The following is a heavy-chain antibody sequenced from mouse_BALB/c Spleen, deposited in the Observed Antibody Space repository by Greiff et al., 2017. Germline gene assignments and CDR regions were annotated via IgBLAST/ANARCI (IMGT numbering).Heavy chain of an antibody. CDR3: ARIYYGNYDYAMDY. J-gene: IGHJ4*01. CDR2: ISYDGSN. CDR1: GYSITSGYY. D-gene: IGHD2-1*01. Sequence: EVHLVESGPGLVKPSQSLSLTCSVTGYSITSGYYWNWIRQFPGNKLEWMGYISYDGSNNYNPSLKNRISITRDTSKNQFFLKLNSVTTEDTATYYCARIYYGNYDYAMDYWGQGTSVTVSS. V-gene: IGHV3-6*02.